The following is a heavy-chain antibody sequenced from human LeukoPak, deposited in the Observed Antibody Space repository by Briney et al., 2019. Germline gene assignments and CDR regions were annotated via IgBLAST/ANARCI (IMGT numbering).Heavy chain of an antibody. J-gene: IGHJ3*02. D-gene: IGHD2-15*01. CDR1: GGSISSYY. CDR2: IYYSGST. CDR3: ARDVVSLGCAFDI. Sequence: TSETLSLTCTVSGGSISSYYWSWIRQPPGKGLEWIGYIYYSGSTNYNPSLKSRVTISVDTPKNQFSLKLSSVTAADTAVYYCARDVVSLGCAFDIWGQGTMVTVSS. V-gene: IGHV4-59*12.